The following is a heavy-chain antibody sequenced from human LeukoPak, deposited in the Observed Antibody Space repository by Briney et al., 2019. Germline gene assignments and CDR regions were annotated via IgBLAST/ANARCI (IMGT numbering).Heavy chain of an antibody. J-gene: IGHJ5*02. CDR1: GGSFSGYY. V-gene: IGHV4-34*01. CDR3: AGLYYDFWSGYYT. Sequence: SETLSLTCAVYGGSFSGYYWSWIRQPPGKGLEWIGEINHSGSTNYNPSLKSRVTISVDTSKNQFSLKLSSVTAADTAVYYCAGLYYDFWSGYYTWGQGTLVTVSS. CDR2: INHSGST. D-gene: IGHD3-3*01.